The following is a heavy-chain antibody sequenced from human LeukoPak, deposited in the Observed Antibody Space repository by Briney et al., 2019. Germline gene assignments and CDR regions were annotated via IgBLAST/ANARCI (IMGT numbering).Heavy chain of an antibody. Sequence: PQTLSLTCTVSDDSISSGGYYWSWIRQHPGKGLEWIGYIYHSGDTYYSPSLKSRTTISVDTSKNHFSLKMTSVSAADTAVYYCARERVSYFDNWGQGTLVTVSS. J-gene: IGHJ4*01. V-gene: IGHV4-31*03. CDR3: ARERVSYFDN. CDR1: DDSISSGGYY. CDR2: IYHSGDT.